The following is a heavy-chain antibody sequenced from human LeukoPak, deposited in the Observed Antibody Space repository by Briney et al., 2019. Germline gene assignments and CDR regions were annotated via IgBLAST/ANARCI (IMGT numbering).Heavy chain of an antibody. CDR2: INTGNGNT. D-gene: IGHD5-24*01. J-gene: IGHJ4*02. V-gene: IGHV1-3*04. CDR3: ARDGGVEMATILDY. CDR1: GYTFTSYA. Sequence: ASVKVSCKASGYTFTSYAMHWVRQAPGQRLEWMGWINTGNGNTKYSQKFQGRVTITRDTSTTTAYMELRSLRSEDTAVYYCARDGGVEMATILDYWGQGTLVTVSS.